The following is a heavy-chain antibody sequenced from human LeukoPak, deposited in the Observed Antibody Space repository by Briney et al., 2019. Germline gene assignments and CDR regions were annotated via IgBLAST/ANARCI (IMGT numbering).Heavy chain of an antibody. Sequence: PGGSLRLSCAASGFTSTRHWMAWVRHAPGKGREWVANIKQDGREQYHGDSGGGRFAMCRDNARNSLYLQMDSLRAEDTAVYYCARVSRSGYYGEYWGQGTPVTVSS. J-gene: IGHJ4*02. D-gene: IGHD3-3*01. CDR3: ARVSRSGYYGEY. CDR1: GFTSTRHW. CDR2: IKQDGREQ. V-gene: IGHV3-7*01.